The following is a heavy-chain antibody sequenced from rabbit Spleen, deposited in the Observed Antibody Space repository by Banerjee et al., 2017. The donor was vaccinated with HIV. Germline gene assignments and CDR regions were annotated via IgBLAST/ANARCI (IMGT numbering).Heavy chain of an antibody. Sequence: QEQLVESGGGLVQPGGSLKLSCKASGFDFSSYGVSWVRQAPGKGLEWIGYIDPVFGVTYYANWVNGRFTISRHNAHNTVDLQVNSLTAADTATYFCATSSSGDWYFNLWGPGTLVTVS. CDR2: IDPVFGVT. J-gene: IGHJ4*01. V-gene: IGHV1S47*01. CDR1: GFDFSSYG. D-gene: IGHD1-1*01. CDR3: ATSSSGDWYFNL.